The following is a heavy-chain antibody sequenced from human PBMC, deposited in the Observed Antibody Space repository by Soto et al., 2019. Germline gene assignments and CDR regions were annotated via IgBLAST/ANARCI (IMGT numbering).Heavy chain of an antibody. Sequence: LRLSCAASGFTFSSYAMSWVRQAPGKGLEWVSAISGSGGSTYYADSVKGRFTISRDNSKNTLYLQMNSLRAEDTAVYYCAKDLGTDFWSGYYTDYYGMDVWGQGTTVTVSS. CDR3: AKDLGTDFWSGYYTDYYGMDV. J-gene: IGHJ6*02. CDR2: ISGSGGST. D-gene: IGHD3-3*01. CDR1: GFTFSSYA. V-gene: IGHV3-23*01.